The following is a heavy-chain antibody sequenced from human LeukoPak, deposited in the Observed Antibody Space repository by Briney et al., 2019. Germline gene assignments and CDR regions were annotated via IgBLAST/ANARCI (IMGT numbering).Heavy chain of an antibody. CDR1: GFTLSSYA. D-gene: IGHD3-9*01. CDR3: AKELVRARVYGGNSGVDY. Sequence: PGGSLRLSCAASGFTLSSYAMSWLRQAPGKGLEWVSAISGSGGSTYYADSVKGRFTISRDNSKNTLYLQMNSLRAEDTAVYYCAKELVRARVYGGNSGVDYWGQGTLVTVSS. V-gene: IGHV3-23*01. J-gene: IGHJ4*02. CDR2: ISGSGGST.